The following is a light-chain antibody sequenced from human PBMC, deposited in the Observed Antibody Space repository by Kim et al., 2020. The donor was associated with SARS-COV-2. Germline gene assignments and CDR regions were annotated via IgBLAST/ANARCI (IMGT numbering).Light chain of an antibody. Sequence: EIVMTQSPATLSVSPGERATLSCRASQSVSSNLAWYQQKPGQAPRLLIYGASTRATGIPARFSGSGSGTEFTLTISSLQSEDFAVYYWQQYNNWPSGTFGQGTKVDIK. CDR3: QQYNNWPSGT. V-gene: IGKV3-15*01. CDR1: QSVSSN. CDR2: GAS. J-gene: IGKJ1*01.